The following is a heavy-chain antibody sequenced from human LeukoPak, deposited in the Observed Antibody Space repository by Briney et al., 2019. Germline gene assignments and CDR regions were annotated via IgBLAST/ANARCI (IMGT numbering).Heavy chain of an antibody. V-gene: IGHV3-30*02. CDR1: GFTFSSYG. CDR2: IRYDGSNK. CDR3: ARDRFPYYYGMDV. Sequence: AGGSLRLSCAASGFTFSSYGMHWVRQAPGKGLEWVAFIRYDGSNKYYADSVKGRFTISRDNSKNTLYLQMNSLRAEDTAVYYCARDRFPYYYGMDVWGQGTTVTVSS. D-gene: IGHD3-10*01. J-gene: IGHJ6*02.